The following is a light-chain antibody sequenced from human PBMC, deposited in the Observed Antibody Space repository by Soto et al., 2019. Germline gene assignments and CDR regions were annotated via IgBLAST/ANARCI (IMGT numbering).Light chain of an antibody. Sequence: QSALTQPTSVSGSPGQSITISCTGNHNDIGTYDYVSWYQQHPGRAPRLLLHGVTTRPSGISGRFSASTSGLTASLTISGLQPEDEADYYCSSFTSNRIYVFGPGTKVTVL. CDR2: GVT. V-gene: IGLV2-14*03. J-gene: IGLJ1*01. CDR1: HNDIGTYDY. CDR3: SSFTSNRIYV.